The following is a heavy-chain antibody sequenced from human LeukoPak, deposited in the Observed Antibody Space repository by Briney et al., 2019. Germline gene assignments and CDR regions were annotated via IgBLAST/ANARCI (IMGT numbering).Heavy chain of an antibody. V-gene: IGHV3-30*16. CDR2: ISYDGSSN. CDR3: ARASGYSGYDPFDY. Sequence: PGMSLRLSCAASGFTFTSYAMHWVRQAPGKGLEWVAVISYDGSSNYYADSVKGRCTISRYNSKSTLYLQMNSLRADDTAVYYCARASGYSGYDPFDYWGQGTLVTVSS. CDR1: GFTFTSYA. J-gene: IGHJ4*02. D-gene: IGHD5-12*01.